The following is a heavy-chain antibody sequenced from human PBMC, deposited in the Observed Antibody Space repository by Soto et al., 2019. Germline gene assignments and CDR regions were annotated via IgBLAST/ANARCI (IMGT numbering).Heavy chain of an antibody. CDR1: GGSFSGYH. CDR3: ARHSSLAYYYYYYGMDV. CDR2: INHSGST. V-gene: IGHV4-34*01. J-gene: IGHJ6*02. D-gene: IGHD6-13*01. Sequence: SETLSLTCAVYGGSFSGYHWSWIRQPPGKGLEWIGEINHSGSTNYNPSLKSRVTISVDTSKNQFSLKLSSVTAADTAVYYCARHSSLAYYYYYYGMDVWGQGTTVT.